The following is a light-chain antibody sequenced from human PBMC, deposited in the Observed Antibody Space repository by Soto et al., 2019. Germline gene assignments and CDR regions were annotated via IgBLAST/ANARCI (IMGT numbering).Light chain of an antibody. CDR2: DAS. CDR3: QQYNSYSRT. V-gene: IGKV1-5*01. J-gene: IGKJ4*01. CDR1: QSISSW. Sequence: DIQMTQSPSTLSASVGDRVTITCRASQSISSWLAWYQQKPGKAPKLLIYDASSLESGVPSRFSGSGSRTDFTLTISSLQPDYFATYYCQQYNSYSRTFGGGTKVEIK.